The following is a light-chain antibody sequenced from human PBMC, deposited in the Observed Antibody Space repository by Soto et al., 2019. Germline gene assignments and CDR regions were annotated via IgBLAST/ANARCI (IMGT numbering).Light chain of an antibody. CDR2: EVS. J-gene: IGLJ1*01. Sequence: QSALTQPASVSGSPGQSITISCTGTSSDVGGYNYVSWYQQHPGKDPKLMIYEVSHRPSGVSNRFSGSKSGNTAALTLSGLQAEVEADYYCSSYTSSSTLVFGTGTKVTVL. CDR3: SSYTSSSTLV. CDR1: SSDVGGYNY. V-gene: IGLV2-14*01.